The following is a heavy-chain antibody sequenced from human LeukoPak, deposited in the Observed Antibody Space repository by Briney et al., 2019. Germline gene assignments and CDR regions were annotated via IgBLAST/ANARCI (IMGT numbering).Heavy chain of an antibody. J-gene: IGHJ5*02. CDR2: ISAYNGNT. V-gene: IGHV1-18*04. CDR3: ARDPSLITMVRGVIPILSDP. D-gene: IGHD3-10*01. Sequence: ASVKVSCKASGYTFTSYGISWVRQAPGQGLEWMGWISAYNGNTNYAQKLQGRVTMTTDTSTSTAYMELRSLRSDDTAVYYCARDPSLITMVRGVIPILSDPWAREPWSPSPQ. CDR1: GYTFTSYG.